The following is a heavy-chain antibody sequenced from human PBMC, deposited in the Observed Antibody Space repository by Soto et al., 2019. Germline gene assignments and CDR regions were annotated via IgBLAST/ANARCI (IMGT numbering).Heavy chain of an antibody. CDR1: GFTFSSYA. J-gene: IGHJ4*02. V-gene: IGHV3-64*01. D-gene: IGHD4-17*01. Sequence: GGSLRLSCAASGFTFSSYAMHWVRQDPGKGLEYVSAISSNGGSTYYANSVKGRFTISRDNSKNTLYLQMGSLRAEDMAVYYCARVPPYGDYYFDYWGQGTLVTVSS. CDR2: ISSNGGST. CDR3: ARVPPYGDYYFDY.